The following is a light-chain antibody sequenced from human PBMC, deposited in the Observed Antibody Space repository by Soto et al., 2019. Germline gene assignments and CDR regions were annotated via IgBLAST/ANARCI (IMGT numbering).Light chain of an antibody. Sequence: IQITQSPSTLSASVGERVTFTCRASQSLNTCLAWYQQKPGKAPKLLIYKASTLEVGVPSRFSGSGSGTEFTLTISTLKPSDFATYYCQQYSSYWTFGQGTKVDIK. CDR2: KAS. CDR1: QSLNTC. J-gene: IGKJ1*01. V-gene: IGKV1-5*03. CDR3: QQYSSYWT.